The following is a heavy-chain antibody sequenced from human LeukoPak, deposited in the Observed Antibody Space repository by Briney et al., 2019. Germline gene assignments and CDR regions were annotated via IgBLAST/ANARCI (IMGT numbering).Heavy chain of an antibody. D-gene: IGHD6-13*01. J-gene: IGHJ4*01. CDR3: ARDLRAAAVWNGRRIETAY. CDR1: GYTFTVYY. V-gene: IGHV1-2*02. Sequence: GASVTVSFKASGYTFTVYYMHWVRQAPGQGLEWVGWITPNRGGTNYAQNFQGRVTMTRDTSISTAYMALSRLKSDDTAVYYCARDLRAAAVWNGRRIETAYWGHGTLVTVSS. CDR2: ITPNRGGT.